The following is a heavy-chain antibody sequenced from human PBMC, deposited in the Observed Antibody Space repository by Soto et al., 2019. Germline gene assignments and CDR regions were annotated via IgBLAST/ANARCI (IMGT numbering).Heavy chain of an antibody. D-gene: IGHD2-15*01. Sequence: EVQLVESGGGLVKPGGSLRLSCAASGFTFSSYSMNWVRQAPGKGLEWVSSISSSSSYIYYADSVKGRFTISRDNAKNSLYLQMNSLRAEDTAVYYCARGYCSGGSCYNYYWGQGTLVTVSS. CDR2: ISSSSSYI. CDR3: ARGYCSGGSCYNYY. CDR1: GFTFSSYS. J-gene: IGHJ4*02. V-gene: IGHV3-21*01.